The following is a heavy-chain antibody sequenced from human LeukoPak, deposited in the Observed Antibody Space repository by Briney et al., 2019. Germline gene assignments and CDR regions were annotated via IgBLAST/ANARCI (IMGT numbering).Heavy chain of an antibody. D-gene: IGHD3-22*01. V-gene: IGHV5-51*01. Sequence: GESLKISCKGSGYSFSSHWIGWVRQMPGKGLEWMGIIYPVDSDTRYSPSFQGQVTISADKSISTAYLQWSSLKASDTAMYYCARRHVIDAYDAFDIWGQGTLVTVSS. CDR2: IYPVDSDT. CDR3: ARRHVIDAYDAFDI. J-gene: IGHJ3*02. CDR1: GYSFSSHW.